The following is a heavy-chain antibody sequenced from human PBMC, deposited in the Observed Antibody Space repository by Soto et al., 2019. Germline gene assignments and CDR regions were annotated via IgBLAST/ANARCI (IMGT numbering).Heavy chain of an antibody. D-gene: IGHD3-10*01. Sequence: PGGSLRLSCAASGFTFSSFAMHGVRQAPGKGLEWVAVISYDGSSKFYADSVKGRFTISRDNSKNTLHLQMNSLRAEDTAVYYCARDYYGSGSYYSYWGQGTLVTVSS. CDR1: GFTFSSFA. V-gene: IGHV3-30-3*01. J-gene: IGHJ4*02. CDR2: ISYDGSSK. CDR3: ARDYYGSGSYYSY.